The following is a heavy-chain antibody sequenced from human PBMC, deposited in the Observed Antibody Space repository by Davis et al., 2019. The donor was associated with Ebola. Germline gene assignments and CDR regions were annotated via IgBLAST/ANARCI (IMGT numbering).Heavy chain of an antibody. V-gene: IGHV3-23*01. D-gene: IGHD6-13*01. J-gene: IGHJ4*02. CDR1: GFTFSSYA. Sequence: PGGSLRLSCAASGFTFSSYAMSWVRQAPGKGLEWVSAISGSGGSTYYADSVKGRFTISRDNSKNTLYLQMSSLRAEDTAVYYCVKDRDSSSWYYFDYWGQGTLVTVSS. CDR2: ISGSGGST. CDR3: VKDRDSSSWYYFDY.